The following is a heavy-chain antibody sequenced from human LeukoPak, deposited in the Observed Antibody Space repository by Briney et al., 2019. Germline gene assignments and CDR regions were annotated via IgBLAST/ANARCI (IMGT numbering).Heavy chain of an antibody. Sequence: PGGSLRLSCAASGFTFDDSGMHWVRQAPGKGLEWMAVISYDGNTKQYADSVKGRFIISRDNSDNTVYLQMNSLRAEDTAVYYCAKWRRGHYYGSGTELDYWGQGILVTVSS. J-gene: IGHJ4*02. CDR3: AKWRRGHYYGSGTELDY. D-gene: IGHD3-10*01. V-gene: IGHV3-30*18. CDR1: GFTFDDSG. CDR2: ISYDGNTK.